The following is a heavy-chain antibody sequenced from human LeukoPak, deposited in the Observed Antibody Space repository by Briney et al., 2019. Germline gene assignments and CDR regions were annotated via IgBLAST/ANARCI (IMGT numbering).Heavy chain of an antibody. Sequence: PGGSLRLSCAASGFTFSSFGMNWARQVPGKGLEWVSGISASGGSRYYADSVKGRFTISRDNSNNTLYLQMNSLRGEDTAVYYCARGGFYYHYYFDFWGQGTLVTVSS. CDR1: GFTFSSFG. D-gene: IGHD3-22*01. CDR3: ARGGFYYHYYFDF. J-gene: IGHJ4*02. CDR2: ISASGGSR. V-gene: IGHV3-23*01.